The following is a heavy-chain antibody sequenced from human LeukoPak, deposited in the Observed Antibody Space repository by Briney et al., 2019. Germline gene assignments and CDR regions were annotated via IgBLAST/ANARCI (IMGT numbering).Heavy chain of an antibody. CDR1: GYTRTELS. J-gene: IGHJ4*02. CDR2: FDAEFGKT. V-gene: IGHV1-24*01. CDR3: ATEGLRYLHH. D-gene: IGHD3-9*01. Sequence: ASVKVSFKISGYTRTELSMHWVRQAPGKGLEWMGGFDAEFGKTIYAQRFQGRVTMTEDPSTGTAYMELSSLRSDDTAVYYCATEGLRYLHHWGQGTLVTNSS.